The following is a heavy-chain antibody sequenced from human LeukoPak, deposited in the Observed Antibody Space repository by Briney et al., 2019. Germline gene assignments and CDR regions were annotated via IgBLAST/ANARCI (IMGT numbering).Heavy chain of an antibody. Sequence: SETLSLTCTVSGGSISSYYWSWIRQPPGKGLEWIGYIYYSGSTYYNPSLKSRVTISVDTSKNQFSLKLSSVTAADTAVYYCAREMATVLYNWFDPWGQGTLVTVSS. CDR2: IYYSGST. J-gene: IGHJ5*02. V-gene: IGHV4-59*12. CDR3: AREMATVLYNWFDP. CDR1: GGSISSYY. D-gene: IGHD5-24*01.